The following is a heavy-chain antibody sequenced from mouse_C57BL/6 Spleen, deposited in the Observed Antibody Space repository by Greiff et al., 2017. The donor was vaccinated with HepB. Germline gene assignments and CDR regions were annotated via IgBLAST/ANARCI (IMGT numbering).Heavy chain of an antibody. D-gene: IGHD2-4*01. CDR3: ARGGMYDYDDGAWFAY. J-gene: IGHJ3*01. V-gene: IGHV1-80*01. CDR1: GYAFSSYW. CDR2: IYPGDGDT. Sequence: QVQLQQSGAELVKPGASVKISCKASGYAFSSYWMNWVKQRPGKGLEWIGQIYPGDGDTNSNGKFKGKATLTADKSSSTAYMQLSSLTSEDSAVYFCARGGMYDYDDGAWFAYWGQGTLVTVSA.